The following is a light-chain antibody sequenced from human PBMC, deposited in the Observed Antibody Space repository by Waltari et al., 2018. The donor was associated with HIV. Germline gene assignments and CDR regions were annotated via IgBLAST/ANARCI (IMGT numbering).Light chain of an antibody. CDR3: QHFRRPHYT. CDR2: ASA. V-gene: IGKV3-20*01. Sequence: TQAPGTLSLSLGERATLSCRASQTINTDLLAWYQQRPGQAPRLLMYASAIRATGVPDRFAGHGSGTDFTLTITRLQPEDFAMYYCQHFRRPHYTFGQGTNLE. CDR1: QTINTDL. J-gene: IGKJ2*01.